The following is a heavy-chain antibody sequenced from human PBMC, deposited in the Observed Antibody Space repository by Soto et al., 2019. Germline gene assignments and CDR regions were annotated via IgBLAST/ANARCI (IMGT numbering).Heavy chain of an antibody. D-gene: IGHD5-12*01. V-gene: IGHV3-30*18. J-gene: IGHJ4*02. Sequence: ESGGGVVQPGRSLRLSCAASGFTFSSYGMHWVRQAPGKGLEWVAVISYDGSNKYYADSVKGRFTISRDNSKNTLYLQMNSLRAEDTAVYYCAKEGRDGYNYFDYWGQGTLVTVSS. CDR3: AKEGRDGYNYFDY. CDR2: ISYDGSNK. CDR1: GFTFSSYG.